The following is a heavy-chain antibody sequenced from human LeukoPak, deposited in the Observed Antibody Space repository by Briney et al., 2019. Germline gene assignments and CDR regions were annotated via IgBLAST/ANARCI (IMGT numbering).Heavy chain of an antibody. CDR2: ISSSGSTI. J-gene: IGHJ6*03. V-gene: IGHV3-11*01. CDR3: AREATQYYYMDV. Sequence: PGGSLRLSCAASGFTFSDYYVSWIRQVPGKGLEWVSYISSSGSTIYYADSVKGRFTISRDNAKNSLYLQMNSLRAEDTAVYYCAREATQYYYMDVWGKGTTVTVSS. D-gene: IGHD1-26*01. CDR1: GFTFSDYY.